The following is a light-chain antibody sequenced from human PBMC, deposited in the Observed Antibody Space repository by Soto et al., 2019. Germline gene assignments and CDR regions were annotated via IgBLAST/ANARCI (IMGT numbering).Light chain of an antibody. CDR1: QSVTSNY. J-gene: IGKJ5*01. Sequence: EIVVPQSPGTLSLSPGERATLSCRVSQSVTSNYLAWYSQKPGQAPRLLIYGASSRVTGIPDRFSGSGSGTDFTLTISRLEPEDFAMYYCQQYDSSPITFGQGTRLEIK. V-gene: IGKV3-20*01. CDR2: GAS. CDR3: QQYDSSPIT.